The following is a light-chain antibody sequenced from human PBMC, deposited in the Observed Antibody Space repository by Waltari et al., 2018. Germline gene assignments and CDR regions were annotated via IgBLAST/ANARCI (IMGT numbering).Light chain of an antibody. J-gene: IGKJ1*01. CDR3: MQATQLPLT. Sequence: EVVITQSPLTLPVTLGRPASTSSTSRQSLVHTDGKIYLNWYQQRPGQSPRLLIYKVSNRDAGVPDRFSGSGSGTDFTLKISGVEAEDVGVYYCMQATQLPLTFGQGTRVEIK. V-gene: IGKV2-30*02. CDR2: KVS. CDR1: QSLVHTDGKIY.